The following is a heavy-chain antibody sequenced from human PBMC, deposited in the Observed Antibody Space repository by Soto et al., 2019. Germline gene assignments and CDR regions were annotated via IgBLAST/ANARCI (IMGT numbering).Heavy chain of an antibody. Sequence: QLQLQESGPGLVKPSETLSLTCTVSGGSISSSSYYWGWIRQPPGKGLEWIGSIYYSGSTYYNPSLKRRVTISVDTSKNQFSLKLSSVTAADTAVYYCARHKIAVDTAMTQPPAPWGQGTLVTVSS. J-gene: IGHJ5*02. CDR1: GGSISSSSYY. V-gene: IGHV4-39*01. D-gene: IGHD5-18*01. CDR3: ARHKIAVDTAMTQPPAP. CDR2: IYYSGST.